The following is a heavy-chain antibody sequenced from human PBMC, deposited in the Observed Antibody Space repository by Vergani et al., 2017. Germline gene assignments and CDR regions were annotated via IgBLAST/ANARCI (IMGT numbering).Heavy chain of an antibody. V-gene: IGHV4-39*07. Sequence: QVQLQQWGAGLLKPSETLSLTCTVSGGSISSSSYYWGWIRQPPGKGLEWIGSIYYSGSTNYNPSLKSRVTIAVDTSKNQFSRKLSSVTAADTAVYYCARGQILATKFDYWGQGTLVTVSS. CDR3: ARGQILATKFDY. J-gene: IGHJ4*02. CDR1: GGSISSSSYY. CDR2: IYYSGST. D-gene: IGHD5-12*01.